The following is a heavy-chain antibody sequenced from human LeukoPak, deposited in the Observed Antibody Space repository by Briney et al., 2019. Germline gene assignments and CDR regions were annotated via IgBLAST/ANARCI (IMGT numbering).Heavy chain of an antibody. CDR1: GGSISSGGYS. CDR2: IYHSGST. D-gene: IGHD2-21*02. CDR3: ARGGDWWDFDY. J-gene: IGHJ4*02. Sequence: RSETLSLTCAVSGGSISSGGYSWSWIRQPPGKGLEWIGYIYHSGSTYYNPSLKSRVTISVDRSKNQFSLKLSSVTAADTAVYYCARGGDWWDFDYWGQGALVTVSS. V-gene: IGHV4-30-2*01.